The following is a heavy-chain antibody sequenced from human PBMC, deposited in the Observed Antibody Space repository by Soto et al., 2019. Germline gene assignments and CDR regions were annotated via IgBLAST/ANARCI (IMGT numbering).Heavy chain of an antibody. D-gene: IGHD3-3*01. CDR3: ARHARNDFWSGYYPNFYYYYGMDV. CDR2: IYYSGST. CDR1: GGSISSSSYY. Sequence: SETLSLTCTVSGGSISSSSYYWGWIRQPPGKGLEWIGSIYYSGSTYYNPSLKSRVTISVDTSKNQFSLKLSSVTAADTAVYYCARHARNDFWSGYYPNFYYYYGMDVWGQGTTVTVSS. J-gene: IGHJ6*02. V-gene: IGHV4-39*01.